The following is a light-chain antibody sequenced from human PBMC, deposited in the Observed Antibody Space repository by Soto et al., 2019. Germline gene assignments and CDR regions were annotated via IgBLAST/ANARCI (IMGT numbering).Light chain of an antibody. V-gene: IGLV2-23*01. CDR2: EDT. J-gene: IGLJ1*01. CDR1: SSDVGNYNL. Sequence: LTQPASVSGSPGQSITISCTGSSSDVGNYNLVSWYQRHPGKAPKLMIYEDTKWPSGVSNRFSGSKSGNTAYLTISGLQAEDEADYYCWSYAVGRTYVFGTGTKVTVL. CDR3: WSYAVGRTYV.